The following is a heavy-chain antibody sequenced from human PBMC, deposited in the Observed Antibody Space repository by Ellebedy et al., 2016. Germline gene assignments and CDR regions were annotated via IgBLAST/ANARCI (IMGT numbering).Heavy chain of an antibody. CDR2: IFRRGHT. J-gene: IGHJ4*02. V-gene: IGHV4-4*02. CDR1: GGSISTSDW. Sequence: SETLSLTCTLSGGSISTSDWWSWVRQTPGKGLGWIGQIFRRGHTNYNPSLQSRATMALDQSETQFSLRLTSVTAADPAVYYCAIETATPTTTSDYWGPGTQVTVSS. D-gene: IGHD2-15*01. CDR3: AIETATPTTTSDY.